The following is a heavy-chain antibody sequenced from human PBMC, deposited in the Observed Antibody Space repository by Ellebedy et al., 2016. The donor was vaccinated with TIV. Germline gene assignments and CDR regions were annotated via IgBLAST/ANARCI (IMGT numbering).Heavy chain of an antibody. CDR3: AKDSSSGWGKVFDY. V-gene: IGHV3-23*01. J-gene: IGHJ4*02. CDR2: ISGSGGST. Sequence: GESLKISCAASGFTFSSYSMNWVRQAPGKGLEWVSAISGSGGSTYYADSVKGRFTISRDNSKNTLYLQMNSLRAEDTAVYFCAKDSSSGWGKVFDYWGQGTLVTVSS. D-gene: IGHD6-19*01. CDR1: GFTFSSYS.